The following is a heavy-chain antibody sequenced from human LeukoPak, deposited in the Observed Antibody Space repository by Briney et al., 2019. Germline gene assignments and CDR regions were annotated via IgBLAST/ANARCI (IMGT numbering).Heavy chain of an antibody. Sequence: SVKVSCKASGGTFISYAISWVRQALGQGLEWMGGIIPIFGTANYAQKFQGRVTITADESTSTAYMELSSLRSEDTAVYYCARVYCSGGSCYPHWGQGTLVTVSS. V-gene: IGHV1-69*13. CDR3: ARVYCSGGSCYPH. CDR1: GGTFISYA. CDR2: IIPIFGTA. J-gene: IGHJ4*02. D-gene: IGHD2-15*01.